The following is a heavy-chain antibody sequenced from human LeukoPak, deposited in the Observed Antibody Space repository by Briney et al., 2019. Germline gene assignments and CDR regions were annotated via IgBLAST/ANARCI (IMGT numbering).Heavy chain of an antibody. D-gene: IGHD2-8*01. CDR1: GVSVISSY. CDR2: IHHSGDT. CDR3: ARHNGVSYLDY. V-gene: IGHV4-59*02. Sequence: SSETLSLTCTVSGVSVISSYWSWVRQPPGKGLEYIGFIHHSGDTKYNPSLKSRVTMSVDTSKSQFSLRLSPVTAADSAVYYCARHNGVSYLDYWAQGTLVTVSS. J-gene: IGHJ4*02.